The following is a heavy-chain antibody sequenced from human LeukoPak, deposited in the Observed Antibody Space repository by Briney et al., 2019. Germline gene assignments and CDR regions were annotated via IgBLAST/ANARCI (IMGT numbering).Heavy chain of an antibody. J-gene: IGHJ4*02. CDR2: INAYNGNT. Sequence: ASVKVSCKASGYTLTSYAISWVRQAPGQGLEWVGWINAYNGNTNYAQKLQGRVTMTTDTSTSTAYMDLRSLRSDDTAVYYCARSPTVVVPAAITSYYFDYWGQGTLVTVSS. CDR1: GYTLTSYA. D-gene: IGHD2-2*01. CDR3: ARSPTVVVPAAITSYYFDY. V-gene: IGHV1-18*01.